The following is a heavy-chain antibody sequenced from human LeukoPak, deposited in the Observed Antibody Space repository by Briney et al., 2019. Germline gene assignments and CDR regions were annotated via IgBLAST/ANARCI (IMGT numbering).Heavy chain of an antibody. Sequence: SQTLSLTCAISGDSVSNNNVAWNWVTQSPSRGLEWLGRTYYKSQWYNDYAVSVKSRITINPDTSKNHFSLHLNSVTPEDTAVYFCTRDPGGLDFDYWGQGTPVTVSS. J-gene: IGHJ4*02. CDR1: GDSVSNNNVA. CDR3: TRDPGGLDFDY. D-gene: IGHD6-6*01. CDR2: TYYKSQWYN. V-gene: IGHV6-1*01.